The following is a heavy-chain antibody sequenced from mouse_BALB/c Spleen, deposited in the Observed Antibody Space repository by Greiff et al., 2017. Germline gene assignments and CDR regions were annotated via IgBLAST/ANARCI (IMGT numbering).Heavy chain of an antibody. CDR1: GFTFSSFG. J-gene: IGHJ4*01. CDR2: ISSGSSTI. CDR3: ALTFYAMDY. V-gene: IGHV5-17*02. Sequence: EVMLVESGGGLVQPGGSRKLSCAASGFTFSSFGMHWVRQAPEKGLEWVAYISSGSSTIYYADTVKGRFTISRDNPKNTLFLQMTSLRSEDTAMYYCALTFYAMDYWGQGTSVTVSS.